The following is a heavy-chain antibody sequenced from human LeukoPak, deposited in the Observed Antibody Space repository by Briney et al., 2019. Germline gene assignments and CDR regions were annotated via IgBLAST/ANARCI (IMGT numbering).Heavy chain of an antibody. Sequence: ASVKVSCKVSGYTLTELSMHWVRQAPGKGLEWMGGFDPEDGETIYAQKFQGRVTMTEDTSTDTTYMELSSLRSEDTAVYYCATVSLLREYYYGMDVWGKGTTVTVSS. CDR2: FDPEDGET. J-gene: IGHJ6*04. D-gene: IGHD2-15*01. V-gene: IGHV1-24*01. CDR1: GYTLTELS. CDR3: ATVSLLREYYYGMDV.